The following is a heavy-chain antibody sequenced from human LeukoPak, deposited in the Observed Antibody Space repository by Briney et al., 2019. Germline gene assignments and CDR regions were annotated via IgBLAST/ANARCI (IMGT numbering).Heavy chain of an antibody. CDR3: AKDRFGNYDILTGPLGY. D-gene: IGHD3-9*01. CDR1: GFPFSSYG. J-gene: IGHJ4*02. Sequence: GGSLRLSCAASGFPFSSYGMHWARQAPGKGLEWVAVISYDGSNKYYADSVKGRFPISRDNSKNTLYLQMNSLRAEDTAVYYCAKDRFGNYDILTGPLGYWGQGTLVTVCS. V-gene: IGHV3-30*18. CDR2: ISYDGSNK.